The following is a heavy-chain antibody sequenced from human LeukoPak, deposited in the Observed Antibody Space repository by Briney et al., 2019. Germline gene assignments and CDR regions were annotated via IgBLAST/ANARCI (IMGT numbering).Heavy chain of an antibody. Sequence: GGSLRLSCAASGFTFSSYAMHWVRQAPGKGLDWVAVISYDGSNKYYADSVKCRFTISRDNSKNTLYLQMNSLRAEDTAVYYCASGYSGYDGFDYWGQGTLVTVSS. J-gene: IGHJ4*02. CDR3: ASGYSGYDGFDY. V-gene: IGHV3-30-3*01. D-gene: IGHD5-12*01. CDR2: ISYDGSNK. CDR1: GFTFSSYA.